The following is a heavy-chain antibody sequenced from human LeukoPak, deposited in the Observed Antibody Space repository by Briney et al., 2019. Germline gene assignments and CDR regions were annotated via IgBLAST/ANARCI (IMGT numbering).Heavy chain of an antibody. CDR1: GFTFSDYY. V-gene: IGHV3-11*03. J-gene: IGHJ6*02. Sequence: GGSLRLSCAASGFTFSDYYMIWIRQAPGKGLEWVSYIGKSGTHTNYADSVKGRFTISRDNAKNSLYLQMNSLRAEDTAVYYCARNYGSGSYYLYYGMDVWGQGTTVTVSS. D-gene: IGHD3-10*01. CDR2: IGKSGTHT. CDR3: ARNYGSGSYYLYYGMDV.